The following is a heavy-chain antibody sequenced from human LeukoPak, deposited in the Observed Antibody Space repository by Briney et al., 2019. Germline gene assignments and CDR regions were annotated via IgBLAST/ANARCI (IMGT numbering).Heavy chain of an antibody. CDR2: ISSGSEK. J-gene: IGHJ4*02. CDR1: GFTFSISP. Sequence: RAGGSLRLSCEASGFTFSISPMHWVRQAPGKGLEWVALISSGSEKYYADSVKGRYTISRDNSKNMPYLQMNSLRADDTAVYYCARDLELSAVYYFDSWGQGTLVIVSS. D-gene: IGHD3-3*01. V-gene: IGHV3-30*04. CDR3: ARDLELSAVYYFDS.